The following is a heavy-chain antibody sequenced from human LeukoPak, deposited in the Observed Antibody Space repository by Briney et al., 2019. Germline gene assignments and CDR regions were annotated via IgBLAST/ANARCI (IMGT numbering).Heavy chain of an antibody. CDR1: EFSVGSNY. J-gene: IGHJ4*02. V-gene: IGHV3-66*01. Sequence: GGSLRLSCAASEFSVGSNYMTWVRQAPGKGLEWVSLIYSGGSTYYADSVKGRFTISRDNSKNTLYLHMNSLRAEDTAVYYCARDGVTVTSFYYFDCWGQGTLVTVSS. D-gene: IGHD4-11*01. CDR2: IYSGGST. CDR3: ARDGVTVTSFYYFDC.